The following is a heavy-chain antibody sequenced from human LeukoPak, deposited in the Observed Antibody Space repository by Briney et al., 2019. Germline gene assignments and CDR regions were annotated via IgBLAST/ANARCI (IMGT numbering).Heavy chain of an antibody. CDR3: ARDRDSSGWYEGFDY. V-gene: IGHV3-30-3*01. D-gene: IGHD6-19*01. CDR2: ISYDGINK. Sequence: GGSLTLSCALSGFTFSSSAMLWPRQAPDKGREGVADISYDGINKYYTDSEKGRFTISRDNSKNTLYLQMNSQRADDRAVYYCARDRDSSGWYEGFDYWGQGTLVTVSS. J-gene: IGHJ4*02. CDR1: GFTFSSSA.